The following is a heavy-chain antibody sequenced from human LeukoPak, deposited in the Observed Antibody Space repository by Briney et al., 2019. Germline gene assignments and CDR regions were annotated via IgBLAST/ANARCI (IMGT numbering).Heavy chain of an antibody. CDR3: ARRLTTTTLGFDY. D-gene: IGHD1-1*01. CDR2: IYYSGNT. J-gene: IGHJ4*02. CDR1: GGSISSSSYY. Sequence: PSETLSLTCTVSGGSISSSSYYWGWIRQPPGKGLEWIGSIYYSGNTYYNPSLKSRVTISVDTSKNQFSLQLNSVTPEDTAVYYCARRLTTTTLGFDYWGQGMLVTVSS. V-gene: IGHV4-39*01.